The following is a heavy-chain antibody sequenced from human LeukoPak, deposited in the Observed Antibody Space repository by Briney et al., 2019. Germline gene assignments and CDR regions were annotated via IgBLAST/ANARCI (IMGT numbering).Heavy chain of an antibody. J-gene: IGHJ4*02. CDR3: AKVRPEDYYDSRGNYYFDY. D-gene: IGHD3-22*01. Sequence: PGGSLRLSCAASGFTFSSYAMSWVRQAPGKGLEWVSAISGSGGSTYYADSVKGRFTISRDNSKNTLYLQMNSLRAEDTAVYYCAKVRPEDYYDSRGNYYFDYWGQGTLVTVSS. V-gene: IGHV3-23*01. CDR2: ISGSGGST. CDR1: GFTFSSYA.